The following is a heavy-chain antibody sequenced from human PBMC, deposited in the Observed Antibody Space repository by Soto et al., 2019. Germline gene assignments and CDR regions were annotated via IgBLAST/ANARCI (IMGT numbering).Heavy chain of an antibody. V-gene: IGHV4-4*02. J-gene: IGHJ2*01. Sequence: QVQLQESGPGLVKPSGTLSLTCAVSGGSISSSNWWSWVRQPPGKGLEWIGEIYHSGSTNYNPSLKGRVTISVDKSRTPFSLRLSSVTAADTAVYYCATRRLTRAAGYFDLWGRGTLVTVSS. CDR2: IYHSGST. CDR1: GGSISSSNW. CDR3: ATRRLTRAAGYFDL.